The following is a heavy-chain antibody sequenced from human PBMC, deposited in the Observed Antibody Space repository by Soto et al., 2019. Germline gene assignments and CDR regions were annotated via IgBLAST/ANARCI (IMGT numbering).Heavy chain of an antibody. J-gene: IGHJ4*02. V-gene: IGHV3-30-3*01. D-gene: IGHD5-12*01. CDR3: AAELGNSGYDGHDY. Sequence: QVQLVESGGGVVQPGRSLRLSCAASGFSFSSCAMHWVRQPPGKGLEWVAVITYDGNTIHYADSVKGRFTISRDNSKNTLYLQMNSMRAEDTDVSYCAAELGNSGYDGHDYWGQGTLVTVSS. CDR2: ITYDGNTI. CDR1: GFSFSSCA.